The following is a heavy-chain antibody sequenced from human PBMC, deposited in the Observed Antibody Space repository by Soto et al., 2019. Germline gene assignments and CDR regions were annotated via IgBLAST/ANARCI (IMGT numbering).Heavy chain of an antibody. J-gene: IGHJ1*01. CDR2: ISYDGRNK. V-gene: IGHV3-30*18. D-gene: IGHD3-22*01. CDR1: GFTFSSYG. CDR3: AKDFRNYYYDSSGYLFQK. Sequence: GGSLSISCAASGFTFSSYGMHLVRQAPGKGLERVAVISYDGRNKYYADFVKGRFTISRDNSKNTLYLQMTRLRAVGTAVYYCAKDFRNYYYDSSGYLFQKWVQGTLVTVSS.